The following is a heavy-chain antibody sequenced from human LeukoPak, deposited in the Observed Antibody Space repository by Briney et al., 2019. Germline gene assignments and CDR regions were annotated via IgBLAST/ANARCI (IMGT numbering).Heavy chain of an antibody. CDR1: GFTFSSYG. D-gene: IGHD3-16*01. CDR2: INENGSEK. V-gene: IGHV3-7*01. J-gene: IGHJ4*02. CDR3: VRDFIGGHNDY. Sequence: AGGSLRLSCAASGFTFSSYGIHWVRQAPGKGLEWVANINENGSEKKYVDSLKGRFSISRDNSKNSLYLQMSSLRDEDTAVYYCVRDFIGGHNDYWGQGTLVTVSS.